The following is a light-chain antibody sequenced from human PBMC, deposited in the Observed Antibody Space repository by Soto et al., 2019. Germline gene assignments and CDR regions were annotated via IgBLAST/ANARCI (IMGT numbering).Light chain of an antibody. CDR3: QQYNNWPPIT. V-gene: IGKV1-16*01. J-gene: IGKJ5*01. CDR1: QSISNF. Sequence: DIQMTQSPSSLSASLGDRVTITCRASQSISNFLNWFQHKPGKAPKVLISAASTLQSGVPPRFSGSGSGTEFTLTISSLQSEDFAVYYCQQYNNWPPITFGQGTRLEIK. CDR2: AAS.